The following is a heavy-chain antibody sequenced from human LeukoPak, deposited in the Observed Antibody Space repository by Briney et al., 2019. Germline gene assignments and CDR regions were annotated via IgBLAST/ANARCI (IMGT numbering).Heavy chain of an antibody. D-gene: IGHD2-2*01. Sequence: GGSLRLSCAASGFTFSSYWMHCVRQAPGEGLVWVSRINSDGSSTSYADSVKGRFTISRDNAKNTLYLQMNSLRAEDTAVYYCARDLFPLGYCSSTSCAAYYYYGMDVWGQGTTVTVSS. J-gene: IGHJ6*02. CDR2: INSDGSST. CDR1: GFTFSSYW. V-gene: IGHV3-74*01. CDR3: ARDLFPLGYCSSTSCAAYYYYGMDV.